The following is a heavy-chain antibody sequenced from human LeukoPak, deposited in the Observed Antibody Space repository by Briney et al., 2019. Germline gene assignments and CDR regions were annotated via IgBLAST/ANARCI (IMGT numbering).Heavy chain of an antibody. J-gene: IGHJ5*02. D-gene: IGHD3-3*01. CDR2: IYTSGST. CDR3: ARTLTTLSYYDFWSGYINWFDP. CDR1: GGSISSYY. Sequence: PSETLSLTCTVSGGSISSYYWSWIRQPAGKGLEWIGRIYTSGSTNYNPSLKSRVTMSVDTSKNQFSLKLSSVTAADTAVYYCARTLTTLSYYDFWSGYINWFDPWGQGTLVTVSS. V-gene: IGHV4-4*07.